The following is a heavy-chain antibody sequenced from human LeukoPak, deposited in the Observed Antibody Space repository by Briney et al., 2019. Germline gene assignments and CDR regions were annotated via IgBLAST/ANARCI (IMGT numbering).Heavy chain of an antibody. V-gene: IGHV3-23*01. CDR2: ISGSGGNT. CDR3: AKAGYCSSTSCYRNHGMDV. Sequence: GGSLRLSCAASGFTFSSYAMSWVRQAPRKGLEWVSAISGSGGNTYYADSVKGRFTISRDNSKNTLYLQMNSLRAEDTAVYYCAKAGYCSSTSCYRNHGMDVWGQGTTVTVFS. J-gene: IGHJ6*02. D-gene: IGHD2-2*02. CDR1: GFTFSSYA.